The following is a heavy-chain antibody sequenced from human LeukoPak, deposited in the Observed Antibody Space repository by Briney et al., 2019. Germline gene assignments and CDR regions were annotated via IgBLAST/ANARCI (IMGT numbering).Heavy chain of an antibody. CDR2: IIPIFGMS. D-gene: IGHD2-21*01. CDR1: GGTFSRYT. Sequence: SVNVSFQASGGTFSRYTMSGVRQAPGRGLEGMGGIIPIFGMSNYAQKFQGRVTITADKSTSTAYMELRSLRSEDTAVYYCARDPPRIVGTTIADPWGQGTLVTVSS. V-gene: IGHV1-69*17. CDR3: ARDPPRIVGTTIADP. J-gene: IGHJ5*02.